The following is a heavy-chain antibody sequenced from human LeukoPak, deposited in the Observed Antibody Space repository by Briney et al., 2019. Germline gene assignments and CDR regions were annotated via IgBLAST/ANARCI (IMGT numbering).Heavy chain of an antibody. CDR3: ARSQTKRSTSRERRIHYYGMDV. CDR2: IYTSGST. V-gene: IGHV4-4*07. Sequence: MTSETLSLTCTVSGGSISSYYWSWIRQPAGKGLEWIGRIYTSGSTNYNPSLKSRVTISVDTSKNQFSLKLSSVTAADTAVYYCARSQTKRSTSRERRIHYYGMDVWGKGTTVTVSS. J-gene: IGHJ6*04. D-gene: IGHD2-2*01. CDR1: GGSISSYY.